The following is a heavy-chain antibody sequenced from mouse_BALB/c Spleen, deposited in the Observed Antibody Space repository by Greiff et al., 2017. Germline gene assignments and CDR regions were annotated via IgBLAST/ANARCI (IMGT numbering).Heavy chain of an antibody. CDR1: GFTFSSYA. CDR2: ISSGGST. Sequence: EVKLVESGGGLVKPGGSLKLSCAASGFTFSSYAMSWVRQTPEKRLEWVASISSGGSTYYPDSVKGRFTISRDNARNILYLQMSSLRSEDTAMYYCARVDTTGFDYWGQGTTLTVSA. CDR3: ARVDTTGFDY. J-gene: IGHJ2*01. V-gene: IGHV5-6-5*01. D-gene: IGHD1-1*01.